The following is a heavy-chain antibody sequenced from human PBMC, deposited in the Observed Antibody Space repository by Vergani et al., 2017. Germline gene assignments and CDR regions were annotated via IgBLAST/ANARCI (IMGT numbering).Heavy chain of an antibody. D-gene: IGHD4-17*01. CDR2: TRYDGSNK. Sequence: QVQLVESGGGVVQPGGSLRLSCAASGFTFSNNDMQWVRQAPGKGLEWVALTRYDGSNKSYADSVKGRFTISRDNSKKMLYLQMNSLRTEDTAVYYCAKMGDYGDYLGYWGQGTLVIVSS. J-gene: IGHJ4*02. CDR3: AKMGDYGDYLGY. V-gene: IGHV3-30*02. CDR1: GFTFSNND.